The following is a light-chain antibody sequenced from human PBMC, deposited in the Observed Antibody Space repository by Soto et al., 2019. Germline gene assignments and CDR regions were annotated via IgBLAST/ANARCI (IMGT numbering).Light chain of an antibody. CDR3: SSYGGSNHVV. V-gene: IGLV2-8*01. J-gene: IGLJ2*01. CDR2: EVT. Sequence: QSALTQPPSASGSPGQSVTISCTGSSSDVGGYNYVSWYQQHTGKAPKLIIYEVTKWPSGVPDHFSGSKSGNTASLTVSGLQADDEADYYCSSYGGSNHVVFGGGTKLTVL. CDR1: SSDVGGYNY.